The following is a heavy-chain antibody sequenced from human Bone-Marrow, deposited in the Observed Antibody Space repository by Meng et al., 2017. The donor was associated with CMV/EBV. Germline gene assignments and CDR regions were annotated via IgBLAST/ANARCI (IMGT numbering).Heavy chain of an antibody. J-gene: IGHJ6*02. D-gene: IGHD3-3*01. CDR3: AKANYDFWSGFDYYYYGMDV. Sequence: GGSLRLSCAAPGFTFSSYAMSWVRQAPGKGLEWVSVIYSGGSSTYYADSVKGRFTISRDNSKNTLYLQMNSLRAEDTAVYYCAKANYDFWSGFDYYYYGMDVWGQGTTVTVSS. CDR2: IYSGGSST. CDR1: GFTFSSYA. V-gene: IGHV3-23*03.